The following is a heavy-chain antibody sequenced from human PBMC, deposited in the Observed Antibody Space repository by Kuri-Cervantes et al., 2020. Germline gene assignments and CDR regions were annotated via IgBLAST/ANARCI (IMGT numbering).Heavy chain of an antibody. J-gene: IGHJ3*02. D-gene: IGHD3-22*01. V-gene: IGHV1-3*02. CDR3: ASGIVVEDAFDI. CDR2: SNAGNGNT. Sequence: ASVKVSCKASGYTFTSYAMHWVRQAPGQRLEWMGWSNAGNGNTKYSQEFQGRVTITRDTSASTAYMELRSLRSDDTAVYYCASGIVVEDAFDIWGQGTMVTVSS. CDR1: GYTFTSYA.